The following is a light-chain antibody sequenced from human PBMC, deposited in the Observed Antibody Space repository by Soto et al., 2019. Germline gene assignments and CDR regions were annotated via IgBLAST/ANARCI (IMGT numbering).Light chain of an antibody. Sequence: QSALTQPASVSGSPGQSITISCTRTSSDVGGYNYVSWYQQHPGKAPKLMIYEVSNRPSGVSNRFSGSKSGNTASLTISGLQADDEADYYCSSYTSSRTLVFGGGTKLTVL. CDR2: EVS. J-gene: IGLJ2*01. CDR3: SSYTSSRTLV. V-gene: IGLV2-14*01. CDR1: SSDVGGYNY.